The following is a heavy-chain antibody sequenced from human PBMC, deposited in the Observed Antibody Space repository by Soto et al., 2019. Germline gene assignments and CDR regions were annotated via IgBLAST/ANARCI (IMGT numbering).Heavy chain of an antibody. CDR2: IKSKTDGGTT. CDR1: GFTFSNAW. J-gene: IGHJ4*02. CDR3: TTDQQYDFWSGYYDFDY. V-gene: IGHV3-15*07. Sequence: GESLKISCAASGFTFSNAWMNWVRQAPGKGLEWVGRIKSKTDGGTTDYAAPVKGRFTISRDDSKNTLYLQMNSLKTEDTAVYYCTTDQQYDFWSGYYDFDYWGQGTLVTVSS. D-gene: IGHD3-3*01.